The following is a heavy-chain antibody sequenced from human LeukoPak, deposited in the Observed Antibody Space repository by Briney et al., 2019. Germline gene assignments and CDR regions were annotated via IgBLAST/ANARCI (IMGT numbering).Heavy chain of an antibody. J-gene: IGHJ4*02. CDR1: GFTFSSYG. D-gene: IGHD6-19*01. CDR3: AKWTVAGTGGDFDY. V-gene: IGHV3-30*18. CDR2: ISYDGSNK. Sequence: GGSLRLSCAASGFTFSSYGMPWIRQAPGKGLEWVAVISYDGSNKYYADSVKGRFTISRDNSKNTLYLQMNSLRAEDTAVYYCAKWTVAGTGGDFDYWGQGTLVTVSS.